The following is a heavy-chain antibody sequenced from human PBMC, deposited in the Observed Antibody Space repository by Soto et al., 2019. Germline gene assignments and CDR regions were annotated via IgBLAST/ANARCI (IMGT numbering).Heavy chain of an antibody. D-gene: IGHD1-20*01. V-gene: IGHV4-30-4*01. CDR3: ATSQKGYNWNYFDH. CDR1: GGSISSGDYY. Sequence: PSETLSLTCTVSGGSISSGDYYWSWIRQPPGKGLEWIGYIYYSGFTSYNPSLESRVSVSVDTSKNQFSLKVSGVSAADTAVYYCATSQKGYNWNYFDHWGQGALVTVSS. CDR2: IYYSGFT. J-gene: IGHJ4*02.